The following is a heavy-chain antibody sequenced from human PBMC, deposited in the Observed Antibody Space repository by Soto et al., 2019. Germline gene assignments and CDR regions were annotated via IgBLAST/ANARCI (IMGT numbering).Heavy chain of an antibody. CDR1: GYTFTSYY. J-gene: IGHJ3*02. V-gene: IGHV1-46*01. CDR2: INPSGGST. D-gene: IGHD2-15*01. CDR3: ARGFLGYCSGGSCSPHHAFDI. Sequence: GASVKVSCKASGYTFTSYYMHWVRQAPGQGLEWMGIINPSGGSTSYAQKFQGRVTMTRDTSTSTVYMELSSLRSEDTAVYYCARGFLGYCSGGSCSPHHAFDIWGQGTMVTVSS.